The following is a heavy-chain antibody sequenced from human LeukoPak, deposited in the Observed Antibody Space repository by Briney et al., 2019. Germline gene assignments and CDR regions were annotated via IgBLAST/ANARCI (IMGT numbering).Heavy chain of an antibody. Sequence: SETLSLTCTVSGGSISSSSHYWGWTRQPPGKGLEWIGSIYYSGSTYYNPSLKSRVTISVDTSKNQFSLKLSSVTAADTAVYYCARQKGSGWYFIDYWGQGTLVTVSS. V-gene: IGHV4-39*01. CDR2: IYYSGST. J-gene: IGHJ4*02. CDR3: ARQKGSGWYFIDY. CDR1: GGSISSSSHY. D-gene: IGHD6-19*01.